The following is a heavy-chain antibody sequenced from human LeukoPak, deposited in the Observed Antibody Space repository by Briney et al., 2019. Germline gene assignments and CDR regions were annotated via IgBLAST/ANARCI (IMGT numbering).Heavy chain of an antibody. D-gene: IGHD3-10*01. CDR2: ISGSGGST. CDR1: GFTFSSYA. CDR3: ALASMVQGVTFDY. J-gene: IGHJ4*02. V-gene: IGHV3-23*01. Sequence: GGSLRLSCAASGFTFSSYAMSWVRQAPGKGLEWDSAISGSGGSTYYADSVKGRFTISRDNSKNTLYLQMNSLRAEDTAVYYCALASMVQGVTFDYWGQGTLVTVSS.